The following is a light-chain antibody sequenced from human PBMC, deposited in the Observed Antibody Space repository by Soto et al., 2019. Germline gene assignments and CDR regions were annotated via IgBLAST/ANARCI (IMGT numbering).Light chain of an antibody. CDR1: QSVSSN. V-gene: IGKV3-15*01. J-gene: IGKJ4*01. CDR2: GAS. Sequence: EIVMTQSPATLSVSPGERATLSCRASQSVSSNLAWYQQKPGQAPRRLIYGASTRATGIPARFSGSGSGTEFTLIISSLQSEDFAVYYCQQYNNWPPLTFGGGNKVEIK. CDR3: QQYNNWPPLT.